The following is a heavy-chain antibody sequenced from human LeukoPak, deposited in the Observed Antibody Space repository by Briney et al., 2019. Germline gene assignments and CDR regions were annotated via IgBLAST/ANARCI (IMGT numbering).Heavy chain of an antibody. D-gene: IGHD3-22*01. CDR1: GGSFSGYY. CDR3: ASSLYDSSGHPVDY. V-gene: IGHV4-34*01. CDR2: INHSGST. J-gene: IGHJ4*02. Sequence: SETLSLTCAVYGGSFSGYYWSWIRQPPGKGLEWIGEINHSGSTNYNPSLKSRVNISVDTSKNQFSLKLSSVTAADTAVYYCASSLYDSSGHPVDYWGQGTLVTVSS.